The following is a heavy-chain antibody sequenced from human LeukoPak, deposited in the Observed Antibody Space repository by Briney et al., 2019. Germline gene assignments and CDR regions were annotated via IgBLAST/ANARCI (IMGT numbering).Heavy chain of an antibody. CDR2: IKGDGSST. CDR3: ARTGMVRGVIVRYFDL. V-gene: IGHV3-74*01. J-gene: IGHJ2*01. Sequence: QSGGSLRLSCATSGFTFSNYWMHWVRQVPGKGLVWVSRIKGDGSSTRNADSVQGRFTISRDNAKNSLYLQMNSLRAEDTAVYYCARTGMVRGVIVRYFDLWGRGTLVTVSS. D-gene: IGHD3-10*01. CDR1: GFTFSNYW.